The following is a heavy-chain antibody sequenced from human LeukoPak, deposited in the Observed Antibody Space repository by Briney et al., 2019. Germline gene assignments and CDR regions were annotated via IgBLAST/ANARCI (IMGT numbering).Heavy chain of an antibody. D-gene: IGHD1-26*01. CDR2: IYYSGST. Sequence: SETLSLTCTVSGGSISSSSYYWGWIRQPPGKGLEWIGSIYYSGSTYYNPSLKSRVTISVDTSENQFSLKLGSVTAADTAVYYCARRPPASGADWFDPWGQGTLVTVSS. V-gene: IGHV4-39*01. J-gene: IGHJ5*02. CDR3: ARRPPASGADWFDP. CDR1: GGSISSSSYY.